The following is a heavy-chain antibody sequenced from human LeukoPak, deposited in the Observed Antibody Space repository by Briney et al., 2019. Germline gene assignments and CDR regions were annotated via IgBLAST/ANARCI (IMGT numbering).Heavy chain of an antibody. CDR2: IYYSGST. Sequence: SETLSLTCTVSGGSISSSSYYWGWIRQPPGKGLEWIGSIYYSGSTYYNPSLESRVTISVDTSKNQFSLKLSSVTAADTAVYYCARWGVLRYFDWWAYWGQGTLVTVSS. D-gene: IGHD3-9*01. CDR1: GGSISSSSYY. J-gene: IGHJ4*02. CDR3: ARWGVLRYFDWWAY. V-gene: IGHV4-39*01.